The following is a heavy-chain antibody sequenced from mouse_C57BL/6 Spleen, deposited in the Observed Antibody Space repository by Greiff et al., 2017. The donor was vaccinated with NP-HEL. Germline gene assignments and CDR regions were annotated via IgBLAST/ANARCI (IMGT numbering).Heavy chain of an antibody. V-gene: IGHV5-4*01. Sequence: EVQRVESGGGLVKPGGSLKLSCAASGFTFSSYAMSWVRQTPEKRLEWVATISDGGSYTYYPDNVKGRFTISRDNAKNNLYLQMSHLKSEDTAMYYCARDRGANWEYFDYWGQGTTLTVSS. CDR3: ARDRGANWEYFDY. CDR1: GFTFSSYA. J-gene: IGHJ2*01. D-gene: IGHD4-1*01. CDR2: ISDGGSYT.